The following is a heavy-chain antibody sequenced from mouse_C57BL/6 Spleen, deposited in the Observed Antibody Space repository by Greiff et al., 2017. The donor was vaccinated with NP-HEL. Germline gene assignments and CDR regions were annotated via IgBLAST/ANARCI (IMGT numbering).Heavy chain of an antibody. D-gene: IGHD1-1*01. V-gene: IGHV1-69*01. Sequence: QVQLQQPGAELVMPGASVKLSCKASGYTFTSYWMHWVKQRPGQGLEWIGEIDPSDSYTNYNQKFKGKSTLTVDKSSITAYMQLSSLTSEDSAVYYCARSHGSSHYYAMDYWGQGTSVTVSS. J-gene: IGHJ4*01. CDR2: IDPSDSYT. CDR3: ARSHGSSHYYAMDY. CDR1: GYTFTSYW.